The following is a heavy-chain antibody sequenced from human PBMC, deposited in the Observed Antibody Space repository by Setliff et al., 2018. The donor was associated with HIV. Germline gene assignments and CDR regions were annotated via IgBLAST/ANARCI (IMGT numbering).Heavy chain of an antibody. J-gene: IGHJ4*02. CDR3: ARDWRSGYDLNFDY. Sequence: HPGGSLRLSCAASGFTFSSYEMDWFRQAPGKGLEWVSYITGSSDTIYYADSVKGRFTISRDNSKNSLYLQMNSLRVEDTAVYYCARDWRSGYDLNFDYWGQGTLVTVSS. D-gene: IGHD5-12*01. CDR1: GFTFSSYE. V-gene: IGHV3-48*03. CDR2: ITGSSDTI.